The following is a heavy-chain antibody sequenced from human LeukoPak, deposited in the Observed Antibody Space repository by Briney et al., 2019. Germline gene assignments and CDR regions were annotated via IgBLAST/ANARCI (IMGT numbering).Heavy chain of an antibody. CDR3: ARAGDFWSGYSDY. CDR2: ISSSSSYI. CDR1: GFTLSSYW. Sequence: PGGSLRLSCAASGFTLSSYWMSWVRQAPGKGLEWVSSISSSSSYIYYADSVKGRFTISRDNAKNSLYLQMNSLRAEDTAVYYCARAGDFWSGYSDYWGQGTLVTVSS. J-gene: IGHJ4*02. V-gene: IGHV3-21*01. D-gene: IGHD3-3*01.